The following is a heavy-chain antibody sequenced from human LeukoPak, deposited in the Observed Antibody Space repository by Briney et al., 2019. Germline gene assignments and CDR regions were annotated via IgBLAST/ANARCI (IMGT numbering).Heavy chain of an antibody. D-gene: IGHD3-22*01. Sequence: ASVKVSCKASGGTFSSYAISWVRQAPGQGLEWMGRIIPILGIANYAQKFQGRVTITADKSTSTAYMELSSLRSEDTAVYYCARDGVPYYDSSGYMSHWGQGTLVTVSS. CDR3: ARDGVPYYDSSGYMSH. V-gene: IGHV1-69*04. CDR1: GGTFSSYA. J-gene: IGHJ4*02. CDR2: IIPILGIA.